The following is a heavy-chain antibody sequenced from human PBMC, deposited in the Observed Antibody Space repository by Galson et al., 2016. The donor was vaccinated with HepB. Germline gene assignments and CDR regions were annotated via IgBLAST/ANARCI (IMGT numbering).Heavy chain of an antibody. CDR1: GFTFSSYS. CDR3: AREAMLHGAAHFDY. D-gene: IGHD3-16*01. CDR2: WYYTGSP. V-gene: IGHV4-59*05. Sequence: LRLSCAASGFTFSSYSMNWVRQAPGKGLEWIGSWYYTGSPFYNRALRSRVSISVDTSKNQLSLQLSFVSAADTAVYHCAREAMLHGAAHFDYWGLGILVTVSS. J-gene: IGHJ4*02.